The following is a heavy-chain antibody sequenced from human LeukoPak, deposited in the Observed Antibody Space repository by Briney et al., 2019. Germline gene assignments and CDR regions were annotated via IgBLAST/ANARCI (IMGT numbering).Heavy chain of an antibody. D-gene: IGHD5-18*01. CDR1: GFTFSGYW. CDR2: IYSGGST. J-gene: IGHJ4*02. V-gene: IGHV3-53*01. Sequence: PGGSLSLSCTASGFTFSGYWMSWVRQARGKGLEWVSVIYSGGSTYYADSVKGRFTISRDNSKNTLYPQMNSLRAEDTAVYYRARDPIHDYWGQGTLVTVSS. CDR3: ARDPIHDY.